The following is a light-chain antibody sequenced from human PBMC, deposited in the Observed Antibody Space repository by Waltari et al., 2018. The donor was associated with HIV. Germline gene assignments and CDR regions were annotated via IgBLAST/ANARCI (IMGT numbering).Light chain of an antibody. V-gene: IGLV2-14*03. J-gene: IGLJ1*01. CDR3: SSYTSSTTYV. CDR1: SNDVGSYHY. CDR2: DVS. Sequence: QSALTQPASVSGSPGQSITISCTGTSNDVGSYHYVSWHQQHPGEAPKLIIHDVSDRPSGISNRFSGSKSGNTASLTISGLQTEDEADYYCSSYTSSTTYVFGTGTRVTVL.